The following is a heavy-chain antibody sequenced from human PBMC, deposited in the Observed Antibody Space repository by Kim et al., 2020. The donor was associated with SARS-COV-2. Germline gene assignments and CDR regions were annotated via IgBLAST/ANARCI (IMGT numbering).Heavy chain of an antibody. V-gene: IGHV3-30*18. Sequence: GGSLRLSCAASGFTFSSYGMHWVRQAPGKGLEWVAVISYDGSNKYYADSVKGRFTISRDNSKNTLYLQMNSLRAEDTAVYYCAKVVDYYGSGSWEYYFYCCMDVGGKGTAVTVSS. D-gene: IGHD3-10*01. CDR1: GFTFSSYG. CDR2: ISYDGSNK. CDR3: AKVVDYYGSGSWEYYFYCCMDV. J-gene: IGHJ6*04.